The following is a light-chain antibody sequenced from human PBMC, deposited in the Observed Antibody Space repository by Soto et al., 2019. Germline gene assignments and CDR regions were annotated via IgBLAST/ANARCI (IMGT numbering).Light chain of an antibody. Sequence: QSVLTQPPSASGTPGQRVTISCSGSSSNIGSNYVYWYQQLPGTAPKVLIYKNNQRPSGVPDRFSGSKSGTSASLAISGLQSEDEADYYCAAWDDSLNGLVFGTGTKLTVL. V-gene: IGLV1-47*01. J-gene: IGLJ1*01. CDR2: KNN. CDR1: SSNIGSNY. CDR3: AAWDDSLNGLV.